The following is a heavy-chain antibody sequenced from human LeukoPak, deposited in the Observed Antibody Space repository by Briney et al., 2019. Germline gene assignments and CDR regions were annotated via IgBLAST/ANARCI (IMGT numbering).Heavy chain of an antibody. V-gene: IGHV3-21*01. Sequence: PGGSLRLSCAASGFTFGSYSMNWVRQAPGKGLEWVSSISSSSSYIYYADSVKGRFTISRDNAKNSLYLQMNSLRAEDTAVYYCARVYDSGNYYFDYWGQGTLVTVSS. CDR2: ISSSSSYI. J-gene: IGHJ4*02. CDR1: GFTFGSYS. D-gene: IGHD3-10*01. CDR3: ARVYDSGNYYFDY.